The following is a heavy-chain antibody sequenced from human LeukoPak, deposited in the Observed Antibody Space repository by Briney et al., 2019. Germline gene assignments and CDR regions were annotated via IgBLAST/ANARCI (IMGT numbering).Heavy chain of an antibody. Sequence: SETLSLTCAVYGGSFSGYYWSWIRQPPGKGLEWIGEINHSGSTYYNPSLKSRVTISVDTSKNQFSLKLSSVTAADTAVYYCARQSSGWYFDYWGQGTLVTVSS. CDR2: INHSGST. CDR3: ARQSSGWYFDY. J-gene: IGHJ4*02. V-gene: IGHV4-34*01. D-gene: IGHD6-19*01. CDR1: GGSFSGYY.